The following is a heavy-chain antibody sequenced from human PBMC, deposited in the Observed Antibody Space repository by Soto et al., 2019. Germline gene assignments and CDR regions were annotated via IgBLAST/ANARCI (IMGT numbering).Heavy chain of an antibody. J-gene: IGHJ6*02. D-gene: IGHD6-13*01. Sequence: QVQLVQSGAEVKKPGASVKVSCKASGYTFTSYDINWVRQATGQGLEWMGWMNPNSGNTGYAQKFQGRVTMTRNTSISTAYMELSSLRSEDTAVYYCASRGYSSSWYYYYYYGMDVWGPGTTVTVSS. CDR2: MNPNSGNT. CDR1: GYTFTSYD. CDR3: ASRGYSSSWYYYYYYGMDV. V-gene: IGHV1-8*01.